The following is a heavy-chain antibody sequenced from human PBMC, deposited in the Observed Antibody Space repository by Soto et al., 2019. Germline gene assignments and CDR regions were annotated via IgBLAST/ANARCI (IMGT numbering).Heavy chain of an antibody. CDR3: AKPVYPYYYYMDV. V-gene: IGHV3-23*01. J-gene: IGHJ6*03. D-gene: IGHD3-16*01. CDR2: ISGSGGST. CDR1: GLTFSSYA. Sequence: SLRLSCAASGLTFSSYAMSWVRQAPGKELEWVSGISGSGGSTFYADSVKGRFTISRDNSKNTLYLQMNSLRAEDTAVYYCAKPVYPYYYYMDVWGKGTTVTVSS.